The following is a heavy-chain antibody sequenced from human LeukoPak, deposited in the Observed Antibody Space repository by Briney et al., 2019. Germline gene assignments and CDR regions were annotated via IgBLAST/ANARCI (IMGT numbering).Heavy chain of an antibody. V-gene: IGHV4-34*01. CDR1: GGSFSGYY. J-gene: IGHJ6*02. CDR2: INHSGST. Sequence: KPSETLSLTCAVYGGSFSGYYWSWIRQPPGKGLEWIGEINHSGSTNYNPSLKSRVTISVDTSKNQFSPKLSSVTAADTAVYYCARVVTIFGVVINRKYYGMDVWGQGTTVTVSS. D-gene: IGHD3-3*01. CDR3: ARVVTIFGVVINRKYYGMDV.